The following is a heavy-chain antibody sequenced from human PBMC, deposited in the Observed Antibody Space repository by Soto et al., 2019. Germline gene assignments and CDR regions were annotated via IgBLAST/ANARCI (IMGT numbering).Heavy chain of an antibody. Sequence: SETLSLTCTVSGGSISSYYWSWIRQPPGKGLEWIGYIYYSRSTNYNPSLKSRVTISVDTSKTNFSRKRSSVTAADRAVYYCARGYSYGYSIWYYYYGRDVWGKGPTVTVSS. J-gene: IGHJ6*04. CDR3: ARGYSYGYSIWYYYYGRDV. V-gene: IGHV4-59*01. CDR1: GGSISSYY. CDR2: IYYSRST. D-gene: IGHD5-18*01.